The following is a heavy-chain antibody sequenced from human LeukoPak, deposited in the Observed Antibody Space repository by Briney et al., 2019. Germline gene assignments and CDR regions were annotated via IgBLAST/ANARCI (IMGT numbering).Heavy chain of an antibody. CDR2: IIPIFGTA. V-gene: IGHV1-69*13. J-gene: IGHJ4*02. CDR3: ARSKALRLDDIYY. CDR1: GYTFTSYG. Sequence: SVKVSCKASGYTFTSYGISWVRQAPGQGLEWMGGIIPIFGTANYAQKFQGRVTITADESTSTAYMELSSLRSEDTAVYYCARSKALRLDDIYYWGQGTLVTVSS. D-gene: IGHD3-9*01.